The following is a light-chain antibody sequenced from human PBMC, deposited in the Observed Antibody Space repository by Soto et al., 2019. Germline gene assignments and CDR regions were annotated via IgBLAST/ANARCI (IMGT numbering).Light chain of an antibody. CDR3: QQYSSWPRT. CDR1: QSVSST. Sequence: ELVLTQSPVALSLSSGERATLSCRASQSVSSTLLTWYQQKPGQAPRLLVYGASTRATDAPPRFRGIGSGTEFSLTISSLQSEDYATYFCQQYSSWPRTFGQGSRVEIK. J-gene: IGKJ1*01. V-gene: IGKV3-15*01. CDR2: GAS.